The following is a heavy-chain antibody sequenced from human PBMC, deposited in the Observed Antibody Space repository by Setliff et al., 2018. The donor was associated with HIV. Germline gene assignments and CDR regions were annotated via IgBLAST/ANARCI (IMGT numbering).Heavy chain of an antibody. D-gene: IGHD4-17*01. Sequence: GASVKVSCKASGYTFVSYYVHWLRQAPGQGLEWMGRINPSGGSTSYAQKFQGRVTMTRDTSTSTVYMELSSLRSEDTAVYYCARGDYGDYRVPYFFDYWGQGTLVTVSS. V-gene: IGHV1-46*01. CDR3: ARGDYGDYRVPYFFDY. J-gene: IGHJ4*02. CDR1: GYTFVSYY. CDR2: INPSGGST.